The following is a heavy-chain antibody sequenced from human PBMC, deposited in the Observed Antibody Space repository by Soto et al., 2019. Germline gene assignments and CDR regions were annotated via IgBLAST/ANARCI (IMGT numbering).Heavy chain of an antibody. Sequence: GASVKVSCKASGSSFTSYTMHWVRQAPGQRPEWMAWISAGNGNTKYSEKFQGRVTITRDTSASTAYMELSSLRSEDTAVYYCARIVTGWPRNSLDGWGQGNTVTVSS. CDR2: ISAGNGNT. CDR1: GSSFTSYT. J-gene: IGHJ6*02. D-gene: IGHD6-19*01. CDR3: ARIVTGWPRNSLDG. V-gene: IGHV1-3*01.